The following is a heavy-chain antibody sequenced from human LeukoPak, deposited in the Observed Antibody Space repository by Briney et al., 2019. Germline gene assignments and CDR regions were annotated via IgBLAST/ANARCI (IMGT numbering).Heavy chain of an antibody. J-gene: IGHJ5*02. Sequence: ASVKVSCKASGYTFTSYYMHWVRQAPGQGLEWMGIINPSGGSTSYAQKFQGRVTMTRDMSTSTVYMEPSSLRSEDTAVYYCARERRYYDSSSHWFDPWGQGTLVTVSS. CDR2: INPSGGST. D-gene: IGHD3-22*01. CDR1: GYTFTSYY. V-gene: IGHV1-46*01. CDR3: ARERRYYDSSSHWFDP.